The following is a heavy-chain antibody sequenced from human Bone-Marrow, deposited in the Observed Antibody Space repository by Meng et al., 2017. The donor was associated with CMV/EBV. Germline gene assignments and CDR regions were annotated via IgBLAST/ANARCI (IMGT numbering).Heavy chain of an antibody. J-gene: IGHJ4*02. CDR3: ARSTTGPGDY. CDR2: INHSGST. D-gene: IGHD1-1*01. V-gene: IGHV4-34*01. Sequence: SETLSLTCAVYGGSFSGYYWSWIRQPPGKGLEWIGEINHSGSTNYNPSLKSRVTISVDTSKNQFSLKLSSVTAADTAVYYCARSTTGPGDYWGQGTLVTVSS. CDR1: GGSFSGYY.